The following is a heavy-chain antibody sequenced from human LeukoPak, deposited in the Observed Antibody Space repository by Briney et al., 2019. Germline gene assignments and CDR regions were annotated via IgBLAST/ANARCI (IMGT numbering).Heavy chain of an antibody. CDR2: IGSTSHFR. CDR1: GLTFSNYS. Sequence: NPGGSLRLSCAASGLTFSNYSMNWVRQAPGKGLEWVSSIGSTSHFRYYADSLKGRVTISRDNAKNSLYLQMSSLRVEDTAVYYCARSCDGDCYSDYWGQGTLVTVSS. D-gene: IGHD2-21*02. J-gene: IGHJ4*02. CDR3: ARSCDGDCYSDY. V-gene: IGHV3-21*01.